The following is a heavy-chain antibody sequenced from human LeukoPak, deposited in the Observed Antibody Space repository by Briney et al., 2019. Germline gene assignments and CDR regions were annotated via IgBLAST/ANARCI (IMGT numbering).Heavy chain of an antibody. CDR2: IYYDGST. J-gene: IGHJ4*02. D-gene: IGHD3-10*01. Sequence: SETLSLTCTVSGDSIRSYYWSWIRQPRGKGLEWIGYIYYDGSTKYNPSLKSRVTISVDTSKNQFSLKLSSVTAADTAVYYCARRELAYYFDYWGQGTLVTVSS. CDR3: ARRELAYYFDY. V-gene: IGHV4-59*08. CDR1: GDSIRSYY.